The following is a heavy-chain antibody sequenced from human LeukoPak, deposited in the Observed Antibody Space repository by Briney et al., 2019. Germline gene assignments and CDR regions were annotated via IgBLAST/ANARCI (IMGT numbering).Heavy chain of an antibody. CDR1: GVTFSSYA. D-gene: IGHD5-18*01. CDR2: ISYDGSNK. J-gene: IGHJ4*02. V-gene: IGHV3-30*04. Sequence: GRSLRLSCAASGVTFSSYAMHWVRQAPGKGLEWAAVISYDGSNKYYADSVKGRFTISRDNSKNTLYLQMNSLRAEDTAVYYCARERGIVDTATESFDFDYWGQGTLVTVSS. CDR3: ARERGIVDTATESFDFDY.